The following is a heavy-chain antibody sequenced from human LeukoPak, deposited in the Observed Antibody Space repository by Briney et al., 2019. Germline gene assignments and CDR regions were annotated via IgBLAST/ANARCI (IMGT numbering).Heavy chain of an antibody. Sequence: LRLSCTASGFTFGDYAMSWVRQPPGKGLEWIGEINHSGSTNYNPSLKSRVTISVDTSKNQFSLKLSSVTAADTAVYYCARRGYSRHLDYWGQGTLVTVSS. CDR1: GFTFGDYA. V-gene: IGHV4-34*01. D-gene: IGHD5-18*01. J-gene: IGHJ4*02. CDR2: INHSGST. CDR3: ARRGYSRHLDY.